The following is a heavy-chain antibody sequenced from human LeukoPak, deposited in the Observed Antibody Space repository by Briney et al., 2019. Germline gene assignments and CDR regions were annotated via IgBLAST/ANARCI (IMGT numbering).Heavy chain of an antibody. CDR3: AKFEFGF. CDR2: INPDGSST. D-gene: IGHD3-16*01. J-gene: IGHJ4*02. CDR1: GFTFRTYW. V-gene: IGHV3-74*01. Sequence: GGSLRLSCVASGFTFRTYWMHWVRQVPGKGPVWLSRINPDGSSTTYADSVKGRFTISRDNAKNMLYLQMNSLRDEDTAVYYCAKFEFGFWGQGTLVTVSS.